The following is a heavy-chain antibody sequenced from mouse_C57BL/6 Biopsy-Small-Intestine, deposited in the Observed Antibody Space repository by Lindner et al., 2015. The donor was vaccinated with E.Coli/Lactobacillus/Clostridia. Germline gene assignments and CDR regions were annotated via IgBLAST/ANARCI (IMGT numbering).Heavy chain of an antibody. D-gene: IGHD1-2*01. J-gene: IGHJ4*01. Sequence: VQLQESGTELVRPGASVKLSCTASGFNIKDDYIHWMKQRPEQGLEWIGRIDPANDNTRYAPKFQGKATLTADTSSNTAYLQLSSLTSEDTAVYYCTTGIRRNYFSLDFWGQGTSVTVSS. CDR2: IDPANDNT. CDR3: TTGIRRNYFSLDF. CDR1: GFNIKDDY. V-gene: IGHV14-4*01.